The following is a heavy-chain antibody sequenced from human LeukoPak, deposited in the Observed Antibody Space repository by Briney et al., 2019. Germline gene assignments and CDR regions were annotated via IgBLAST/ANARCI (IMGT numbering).Heavy chain of an antibody. D-gene: IGHD3-3*01. CDR2: IYYSGST. CDR1: GGSISSGSYY. Sequence: PSETLSLTCTVSGGSISSGSYYWGWIRQSPGKGLEWIGSIYYSGSTFYNPSLKSRVTISVDTSKNQFSLKLSSVTAADTAVYYCARTYYDFWSGSTDAFDIWGQGTMVTVSS. V-gene: IGHV4-39*01. CDR3: ARTYYDFWSGSTDAFDI. J-gene: IGHJ3*02.